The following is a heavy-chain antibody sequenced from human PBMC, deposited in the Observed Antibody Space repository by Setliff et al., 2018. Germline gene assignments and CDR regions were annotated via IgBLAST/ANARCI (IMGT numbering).Heavy chain of an antibody. CDR3: VRQGLDTGRTRWWFDP. D-gene: IGHD5-18*01. CDR2: IYYSGST. CDR1: GGFINNGDYY. V-gene: IGHV4-39*01. J-gene: IGHJ5*02. Sequence: SETLSLTCTVSGGFINNGDYYWGWIRQPPGKGLEYIGSIYYSGSTYYNASLKSRVTISVDTSKNQFSLKLSSVTAADTAVYYCVRQGLDTGRTRWWFDPWGQGTLVTVSS.